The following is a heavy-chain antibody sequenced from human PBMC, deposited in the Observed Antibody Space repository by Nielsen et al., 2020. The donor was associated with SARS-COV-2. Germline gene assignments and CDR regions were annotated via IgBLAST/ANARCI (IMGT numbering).Heavy chain of an antibody. V-gene: IGHV5-51*01. Sequence: GEFLKISCKASGYTFTTYWIGWVRQMPGNGLEWMGTIYPGDSDIRYSPSFQGQVAISVDKSINTAYLQWSSLRASDSAIYYCGRLRDRFSSGWHLDYWGQGTLVTVSS. CDR1: GYTFTTYW. J-gene: IGHJ4*02. D-gene: IGHD6-25*01. CDR3: GRLRDRFSSGWHLDY. CDR2: IYPGDSDI.